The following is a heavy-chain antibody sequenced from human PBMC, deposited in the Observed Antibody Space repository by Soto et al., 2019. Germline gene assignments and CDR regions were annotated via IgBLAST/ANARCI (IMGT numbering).Heavy chain of an antibody. CDR3: AKARRLDYILEWFMGYFQH. D-gene: IGHD3-3*01. V-gene: IGHV3-30*18. J-gene: IGHJ1*01. CDR2: ISYDGSNK. Sequence: PGGSLRLSCAASGFTFSSYGMHWVRQAPGKGLEWVAVISYDGSNKYYADSVKGRFTISRDNSKNTLYLQMNSLRAEDTAVYYCAKARRLDYILEWFMGYFQHWGQGTLVTVSS. CDR1: GFTFSSYG.